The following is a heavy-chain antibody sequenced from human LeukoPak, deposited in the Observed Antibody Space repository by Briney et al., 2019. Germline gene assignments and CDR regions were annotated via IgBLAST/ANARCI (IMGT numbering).Heavy chain of an antibody. CDR3: ARGGSSWYAVWFDP. D-gene: IGHD6-13*01. J-gene: IGHJ5*02. V-gene: IGHV3-23*01. Sequence: GGSLRLSCAASGFTFSSYAMSWVRQAPGKGLEWVSAISGSGGSTYYADSVKGRFTISRDNSKNTLYLQMNSLRAEDTAVYYCARGGSSWYAVWFDPWGQGTLVTVSS. CDR1: GFTFSSYA. CDR2: ISGSGGST.